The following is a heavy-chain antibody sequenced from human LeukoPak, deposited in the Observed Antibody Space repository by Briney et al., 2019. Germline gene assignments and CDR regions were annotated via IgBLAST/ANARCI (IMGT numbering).Heavy chain of an antibody. CDR1: GFTFDDYG. J-gene: IGHJ4*02. CDR2: ISDSGGTT. Sequence: GGSLRLSCAASGFTFDDYGMSWVRQAPGKGLEWVSGISDSGGTTHYVDSVKGRFTISRDNSKNTLYLQINSLRAEDMALYYCAKSSDGSTSFDQWGQGTLVTVSS. D-gene: IGHD2-2*01. CDR3: AKSSDGSTSFDQ. V-gene: IGHV3-23*01.